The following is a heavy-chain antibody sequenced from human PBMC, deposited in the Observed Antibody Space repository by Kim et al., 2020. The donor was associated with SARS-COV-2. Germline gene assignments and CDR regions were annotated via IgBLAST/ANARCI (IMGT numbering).Heavy chain of an antibody. Sequence: SETLSLTCTVSGGPIKSYYWSWIRQPPGKGLEWIGYIYDSGSTNYNPSLRSRVTISDDTSKNQFYLQLSAVTAAATAVYYCAGEYYGSGGLPGLDVWGQGTPVSASS. CDR1: GGPIKSYY. CDR2: IYDSGST. D-gene: IGHD3-10*01. J-gene: IGHJ6*02. V-gene: IGHV4-59*12. CDR3: AGEYYGSGGLPGLDV.